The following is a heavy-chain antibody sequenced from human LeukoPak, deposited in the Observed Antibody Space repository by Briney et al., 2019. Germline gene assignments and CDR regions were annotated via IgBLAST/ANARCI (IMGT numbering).Heavy chain of an antibody. CDR3: AKSYSSSSRFDY. V-gene: IGHV3-30*02. CDR2: IRYDGSNK. CDR1: GFTFSSYG. D-gene: IGHD6-6*01. Sequence: GGSLRLSCAASGFTFSSYGMHWVRQAPGKGLEWVAFIRYDGSNKYYADSVKGRFTISRDNSKNTLYLQMNSLRAGDTAVYYCAKSYSSSSRFDYWGQGTLVTVSS. J-gene: IGHJ4*02.